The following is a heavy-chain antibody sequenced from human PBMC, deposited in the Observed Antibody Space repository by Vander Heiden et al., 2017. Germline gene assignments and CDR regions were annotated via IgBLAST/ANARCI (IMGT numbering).Heavy chain of an antibody. Sequence: QVQLEESGGGVVQPGRSLRLSCVVSGFTFRSYPMHWVRQAPGKGLEWVAVIWYDGSNIYYADSVKGRFTISRDDSKNTVNLEMNSLRAEDTAVYYCARGRIAAAGVYYFDYWGQGALVTVSS. CDR1: GFTFRSYP. V-gene: IGHV3-33*01. J-gene: IGHJ4*02. CDR3: ARGRIAAAGVYYFDY. CDR2: IWYDGSNI. D-gene: IGHD6-13*01.